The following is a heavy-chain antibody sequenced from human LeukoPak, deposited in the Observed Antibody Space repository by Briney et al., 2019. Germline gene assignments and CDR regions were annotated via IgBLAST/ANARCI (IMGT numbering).Heavy chain of an antibody. D-gene: IGHD5-12*01. J-gene: IGHJ6*02. CDR1: GYTFTGYY. CDR2: INPNSGGT. Sequence: ASVKVSCKASGYTFTGYYMHWVRQAPGQGLEWMGWINPNSGGTNYAQKFQGRVTMTTDTPTSTAYTELRSLRSDDTAVYYCARDRGDIVATIKAPGYYYYYYGMDVWGQGTTVTVSS. CDR3: ARDRGDIVATIKAPGYYYYYYGMDV. V-gene: IGHV1-2*02.